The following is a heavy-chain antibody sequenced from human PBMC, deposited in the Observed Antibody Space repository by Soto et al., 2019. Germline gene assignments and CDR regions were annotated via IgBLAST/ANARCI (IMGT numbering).Heavy chain of an antibody. CDR2: ISAYNGNT. V-gene: IGHV1-18*04. J-gene: IGHJ5*02. Sequence: ASVKVYCKASGYPFSTYGLSWVRQSPGQGLEWLGWISAYNGNTNYAQKFQDRVTMTTDTPTSRAYMELRSLRFDDTAVYYCARDREAARPGWFDPWGQGTLVTVSS. D-gene: IGHD6-6*01. CDR3: ARDREAARPGWFDP. CDR1: GYPFSTYG.